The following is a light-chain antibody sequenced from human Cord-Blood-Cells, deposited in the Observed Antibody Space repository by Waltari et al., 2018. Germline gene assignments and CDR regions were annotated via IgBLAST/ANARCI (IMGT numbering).Light chain of an antibody. CDR3: CSYAGSYV. CDR2: DAS. Sequence: QSALTQPRSVSGSPGQSVTISCTGTSSDVGGYNYVSWYQQHPGKAPKLMIYDASKRPSGVPDRFSGSKSGNMASLTISGLQAEDEADYYCCSYAGSYVFGTGTKVTVL. CDR1: SSDVGGYNY. V-gene: IGLV2-11*01. J-gene: IGLJ1*01.